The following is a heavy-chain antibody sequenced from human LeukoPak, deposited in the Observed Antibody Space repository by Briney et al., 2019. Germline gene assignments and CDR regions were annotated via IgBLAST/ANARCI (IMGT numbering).Heavy chain of an antibody. CDR1: GGSISSGGYY. CDR3: ARAPLVVPAAMMPYYYYYGMDV. Sequence: SETLSLTCTVSGGSISSGGYYWSWIRQHPGKGLEWIGYIYYSGSTYYNPSLKSRVTISVDTSKNQFSLKLSSVTAADTAVYYCARAPLVVPAAMMPYYYYYGMDVWGQGTTVTVSS. J-gene: IGHJ6*02. CDR2: IYYSGST. V-gene: IGHV4-31*03. D-gene: IGHD2-2*01.